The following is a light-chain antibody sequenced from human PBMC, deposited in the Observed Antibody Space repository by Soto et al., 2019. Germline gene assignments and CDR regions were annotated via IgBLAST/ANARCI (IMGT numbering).Light chain of an antibody. CDR3: QQYNNWPPWK. Sequence: EIVMTQSPATLSVSPGERATLSCRASQSVSSNLAWYQQKPGQAPRLLIYGASTRANGIPARFSGSGSGTEFILTISSLHSEDFAVYYCQQYNNWPPWKFGQGTKVEI. CDR2: GAS. V-gene: IGKV3-15*01. CDR1: QSVSSN. J-gene: IGKJ1*01.